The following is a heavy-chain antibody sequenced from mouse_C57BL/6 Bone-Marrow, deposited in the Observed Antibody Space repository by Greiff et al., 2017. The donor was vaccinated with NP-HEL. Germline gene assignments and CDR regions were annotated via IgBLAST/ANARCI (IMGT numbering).Heavy chain of an antibody. V-gene: IGHV1-53*01. CDR3: ARGGRTAQATFAWFAY. CDR2: INPSNGGT. Sequence: QVQLLHPGTELVKPGASVKLSCKASGYTFTSYWMHWVKQRPGQGLEWIGNINPSNGGTNYNEKFKSKATLTVDKSSSTAYMQHSSLTSEDSAVYYGARGGRTAQATFAWFAYWGQGTLVTVSA. D-gene: IGHD3-2*02. J-gene: IGHJ3*01. CDR1: GYTFTSYW.